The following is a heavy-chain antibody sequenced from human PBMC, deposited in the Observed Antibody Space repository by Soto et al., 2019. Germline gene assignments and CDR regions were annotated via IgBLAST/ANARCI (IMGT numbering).Heavy chain of an antibody. V-gene: IGHV1-69*02. J-gene: IGHJ6*02. CDR2: IIPILGIA. D-gene: IGHD2-2*01. CDR1: GGTFSSYT. CDR3: ARVDSSTSLPGNYYGMDG. Sequence: SVKVSCKASGGTFSSYTISWVRQAPGQGLEWMGRIIPILGIANYAQKFQGRVTITADKSTSTAYMELSSLRSEDTAVYYCARVDSSTSLPGNYYGMDGWAQGTTVTVSS.